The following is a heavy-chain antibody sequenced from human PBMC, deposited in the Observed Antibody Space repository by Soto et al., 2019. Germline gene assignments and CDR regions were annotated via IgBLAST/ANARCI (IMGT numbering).Heavy chain of an antibody. CDR3: EKDKGTVVTPLGGY. CDR2: ISGSGGST. V-gene: IGHV3-23*01. J-gene: IGHJ4*02. D-gene: IGHD2-21*02. CDR1: GFTFSSYA. Sequence: GGSLRLSCAASGFTFSSYAMSWVRQAPGKGLEWVSAISGSGGSTYYADSVKGRFTISRDNSKNTLYLQMNSLRAEDTAVYYCEKDKGTVVTPLGGYWGQGTLVTVSS.